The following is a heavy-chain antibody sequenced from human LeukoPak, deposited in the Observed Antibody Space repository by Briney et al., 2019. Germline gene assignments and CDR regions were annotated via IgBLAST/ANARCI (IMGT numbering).Heavy chain of an antibody. Sequence: GGSLRLSCAASGFTFSDYAMHWVRLAPGKGLEYVSGISRNGGSTYYVNSVKGRFTISRDNSKNTLYLQMSSLRAEDMAVYHCARMGGYCSGGSCFSPYYYYMDVWGQGTTVTVSS. CDR3: ARMGGYCSGGSCFSPYYYYMDV. J-gene: IGHJ6*03. D-gene: IGHD2-15*01. CDR2: ISRNGGST. V-gene: IGHV3-64*01. CDR1: GFTFSDYA.